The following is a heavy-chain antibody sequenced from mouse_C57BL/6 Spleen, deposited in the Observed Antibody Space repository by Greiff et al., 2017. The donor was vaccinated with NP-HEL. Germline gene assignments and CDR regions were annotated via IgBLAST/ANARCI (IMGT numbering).Heavy chain of an antibody. CDR2: IYPSDSET. D-gene: IGHD2-3*01. Sequence: VQLKQPGAELVRPGSSVKLSCKASGYTFTSYWMDWVKQRPGQGLEWIGNIYPSDSETHYNQKFKDKATLTVDKSSSTAYMQLSSLTSEDSAVYYCARLVYDGYYFDYWGQGTTLTVSS. CDR1: GYTFTSYW. CDR3: ARLVYDGYYFDY. V-gene: IGHV1-61*01. J-gene: IGHJ2*01.